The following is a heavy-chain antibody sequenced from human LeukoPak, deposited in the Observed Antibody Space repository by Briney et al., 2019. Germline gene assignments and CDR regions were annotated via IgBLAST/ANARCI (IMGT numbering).Heavy chain of an antibody. CDR3: AREVFVGATDHYGMDV. Sequence: GGSLRLSCAASGFTFSSYAMHWVRKAPGKGLEWVAVISYDGSNKYYADSVKGRFTISRDNSKNTLYLQMNSLGAEDTAVYYCAREVFVGATDHYGMDVWGQGTTVTVSS. J-gene: IGHJ6*02. D-gene: IGHD1-26*01. V-gene: IGHV3-30-3*01. CDR1: GFTFSSYA. CDR2: ISYDGSNK.